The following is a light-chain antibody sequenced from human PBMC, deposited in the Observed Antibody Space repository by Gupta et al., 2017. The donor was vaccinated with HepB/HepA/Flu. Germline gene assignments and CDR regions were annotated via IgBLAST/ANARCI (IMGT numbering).Light chain of an antibody. V-gene: IGKV1-39*01. CDR1: LSISSY. CDR2: AAS. CDR3: QQSHNLPIT. Sequence: DIQMTQSPSSLSASIGDRVTITCRASLSISSYLNWYQHKPGKAPKLLVNAASRVNSGVPSRFSGSGSGTDFTLTISRLQPEDFATYYCQQSHNLPITFGRGTKVEIK. J-gene: IGKJ4*01.